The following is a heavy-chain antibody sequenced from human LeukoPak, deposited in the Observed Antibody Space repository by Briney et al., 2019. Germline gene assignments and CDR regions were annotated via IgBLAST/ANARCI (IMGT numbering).Heavy chain of an antibody. Sequence: GGSLRLSCAASGFTFNTFAVSWVRQAPGKGLEWISAIGSAGESTYYADSVRGRFTISRDNSKNTLYLQMNSLRAEDTAVYYCAKDHRGYYYYYGMDVWGQGP. D-gene: IGHD3-16*01. V-gene: IGHV3-23*01. CDR2: IGSAGEST. CDR1: GFTFNTFA. J-gene: IGHJ6*02. CDR3: AKDHRGYYYYYGMDV.